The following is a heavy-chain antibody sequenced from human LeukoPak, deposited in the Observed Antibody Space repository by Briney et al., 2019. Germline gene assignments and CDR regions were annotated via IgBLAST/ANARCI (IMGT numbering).Heavy chain of an antibody. CDR1: GGSFSGYY. CDR3: ARIGGYYGSGSYPYYYYYMDV. J-gene: IGHJ6*03. V-gene: IGHV4-34*01. CDR2: INHSGST. Sequence: PETLFLTCAVYGGSFSGYYWSWIRQPPGKGLEWIGEINHSGSTNYNPSLKSRVTISVDTSKNQFSLKLSSVTAADTAVYYCARIGGYYGSGSYPYYYYYMDVWGKGTTVTISS. D-gene: IGHD3-10*01.